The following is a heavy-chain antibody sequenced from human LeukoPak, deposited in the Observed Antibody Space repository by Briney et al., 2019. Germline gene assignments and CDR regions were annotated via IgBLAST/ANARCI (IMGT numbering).Heavy chain of an antibody. CDR1: GFTFSKYG. J-gene: IGHJ3*01. CDR2: LKFDGKNK. V-gene: IGHV3-30*02. CDR3: AKDDAPIFGSAFDL. Sequence: QTGGSLRLSCVASGFTFSKYGLHWVRQAPGKGLEWVAFLKFDGKNKYYADSVRGRFTISRDTSENTLYLQIDSLRPEDTAVYYCAKDDAPIFGSAFDLWGQGTMVTVS. D-gene: IGHD1-14*01.